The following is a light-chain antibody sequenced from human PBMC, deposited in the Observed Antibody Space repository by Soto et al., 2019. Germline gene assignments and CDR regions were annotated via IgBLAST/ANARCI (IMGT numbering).Light chain of an antibody. CDR1: QSVSSF. CDR3: QQRTDWPPVCT. Sequence: EIVLTQSPVTLSLSPGDRATLSCRPSQSVSSFLAWYQQKPGQPPRLLIYDVSNRAAGIPARFSGSGSGTDFTLTISSLEPEDFAVYYCQQRTDWPPVCTFGQGTKLEIK. J-gene: IGKJ2*02. V-gene: IGKV3-11*01. CDR2: DVS.